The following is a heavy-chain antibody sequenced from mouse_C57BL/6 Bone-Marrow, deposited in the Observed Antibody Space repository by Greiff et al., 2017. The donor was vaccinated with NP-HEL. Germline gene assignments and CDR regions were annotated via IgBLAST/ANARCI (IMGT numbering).Heavy chain of an antibody. V-gene: IGHV1-81*01. CDR1: GYTFTSYG. CDR3: ARRDYDVGYFDY. J-gene: IGHJ2*01. Sequence: QVQLQQSGAELARPGASVKLSCKASGYTFTSYGISWVKQRTGQGLEWIGEIYPRSGNTYYNEKFKGKATLTADKSSSTEYMELRSLTSEDSAVYFCARRDYDVGYFDYWGQGTTLTVSS. D-gene: IGHD2-4*01. CDR2: IYPRSGNT.